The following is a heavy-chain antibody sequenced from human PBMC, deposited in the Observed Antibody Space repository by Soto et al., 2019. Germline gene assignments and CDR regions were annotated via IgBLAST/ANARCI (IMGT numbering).Heavy chain of an antibody. Sequence: EVQLVESGGGLVQPGGSLRLSCAASGFTVSSNYMSWVRQAPGKGLEWVSVIYSGGSTYYADSVKGRFTISRDNSKNTVYLQMNSLRAEDTAVYYCARGVSEVDYYYYYMDVWGKGSTVTVSS. CDR1: GFTVSSNY. V-gene: IGHV3-66*01. D-gene: IGHD6-13*01. J-gene: IGHJ6*03. CDR2: IYSGGST. CDR3: ARGVSEVDYYYYYMDV.